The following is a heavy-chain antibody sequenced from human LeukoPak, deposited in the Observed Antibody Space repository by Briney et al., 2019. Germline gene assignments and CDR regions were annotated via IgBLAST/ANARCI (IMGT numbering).Heavy chain of an antibody. CDR3: AKGVVAATNAAYYGMDV. J-gene: IGHJ6*02. CDR1: GFTFSNYG. D-gene: IGHD2-15*01. V-gene: IGHV3-30*18. CDR2: ISYDESDK. Sequence: GRSLRLSCAASGFTFSNYGMHWVRQAPGKGLEWVAVISYDESDKYYADSVKGRFTISRDNSKNALYLQMNSLRPEDTAAYYCAKGVVAATNAAYYGMDVWGQGTTVTVSS.